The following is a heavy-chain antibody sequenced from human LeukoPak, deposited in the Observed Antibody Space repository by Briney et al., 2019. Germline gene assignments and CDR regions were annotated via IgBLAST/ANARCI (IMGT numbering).Heavy chain of an antibody. Sequence: GGSLRLPCAASGITFSGSWMSWVRQAPGKGLEWVANINLDGSEEYFVDSVKGRFTISRDNAKHSLFLQMNSLRAEDTAVYYCAELGITMIGGVWGKGTTVTISS. CDR3: AELGITMIGGV. CDR2: INLDGSEE. J-gene: IGHJ6*04. D-gene: IGHD3-10*02. V-gene: IGHV3-7*01. CDR1: GITFSGSW.